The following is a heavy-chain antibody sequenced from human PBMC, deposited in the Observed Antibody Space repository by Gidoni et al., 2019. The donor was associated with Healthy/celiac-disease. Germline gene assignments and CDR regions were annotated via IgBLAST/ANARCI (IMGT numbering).Heavy chain of an antibody. CDR3: AKGIPIAVAGTGFDY. D-gene: IGHD6-19*01. CDR2: ISWNSGSI. J-gene: IGHJ4*02. CDR1: GFTFDDYA. Sequence: EVQLVESGGGLVQPGSSLRLSCAASGFTFDDYALHWVRQAPGKGLVWVSGISWNSGSIGYADSVKGRFTISRDNAKNSLYLQMNSLRAEDTALYYCAKGIPIAVAGTGFDYWGQGTLVTVSS. V-gene: IGHV3-9*01.